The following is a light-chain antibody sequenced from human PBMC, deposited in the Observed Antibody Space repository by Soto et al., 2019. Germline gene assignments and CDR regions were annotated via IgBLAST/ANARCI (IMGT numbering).Light chain of an antibody. CDR1: QSVTSSY. Sequence: EIVLTQSPGTLSLSPGERATLSCRASQSVTSSYLAWYQQKPGQAPRLLIYGASNRATGIPDRFSGGGSGTDFSLTINRLEPGDFAVYYCQQHGSSPLTFGGGTKVEI. V-gene: IGKV3-20*01. CDR3: QQHGSSPLT. J-gene: IGKJ4*01. CDR2: GAS.